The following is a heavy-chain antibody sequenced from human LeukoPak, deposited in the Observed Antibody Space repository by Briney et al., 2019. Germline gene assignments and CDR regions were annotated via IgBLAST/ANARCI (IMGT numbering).Heavy chain of an antibody. CDR2: IRSKANSYAT. CDR1: GFTFSGSA. Sequence: GGSLRLSCAASGFTFSGSAMHWVRQASGKGLEWVGRIRSKANSYATAYAASVKGRFTISRDDSKNTAYLQMNSLKTEDTAVYYRTRLSPDFWSGYTFDYWGQGTLVTVSS. J-gene: IGHJ4*02. D-gene: IGHD3-3*01. CDR3: TRLSPDFWSGYTFDY. V-gene: IGHV3-73*01.